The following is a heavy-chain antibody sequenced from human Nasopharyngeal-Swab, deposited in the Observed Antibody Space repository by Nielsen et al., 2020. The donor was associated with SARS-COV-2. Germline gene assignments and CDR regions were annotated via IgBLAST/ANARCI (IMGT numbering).Heavy chain of an antibody. CDR2: ISSSGSTI. D-gene: IGHD5-18*01. CDR1: GFTFSDYY. Sequence: GESLKISCAASGFTFSDYYMSWIRQARGKGLEWVSYISSSGSTIYYADSVKGRFTISRDNDKNSLYLQMNSLRAEDTAVYYCARSHKGYSYGYTNYYGMDVWGQGTTVTVSS. V-gene: IGHV3-11*01. CDR3: ARSHKGYSYGYTNYYGMDV. J-gene: IGHJ6*02.